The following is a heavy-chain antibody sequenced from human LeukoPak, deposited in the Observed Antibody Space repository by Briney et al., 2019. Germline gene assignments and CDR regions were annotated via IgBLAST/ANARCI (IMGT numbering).Heavy chain of an antibody. Sequence: WGSLRLSCAASGFTFSSYEMNWVRQAPGKGLEWVSYISSSGSTIYYADSVKGRFTISRDNAKNSLYLQMNSLRAEDTAVYYCARDPSSGWYLKGWFDPWGQGTLVTVSS. V-gene: IGHV3-48*03. CDR1: GFTFSSYE. CDR3: ARDPSSGWYLKGWFDP. D-gene: IGHD6-19*01. J-gene: IGHJ5*02. CDR2: ISSSGSTI.